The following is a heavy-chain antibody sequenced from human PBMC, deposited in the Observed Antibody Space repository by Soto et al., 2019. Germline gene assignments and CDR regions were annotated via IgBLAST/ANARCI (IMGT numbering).Heavy chain of an antibody. J-gene: IGHJ5*02. Sequence: QVQLQESGPGLVKPSQTLSLTCSVSGDSISNGGYYWSWIRQHPGKGLEWIGYISYTGTTYSSPALRSRVTISLDTSKNRFSLKLSAVTAADTAVYYCAVRYCSGGSCFSESWGQGTLVTVSS. CDR1: GDSISNGGYY. CDR2: ISYTGTT. D-gene: IGHD2-15*01. CDR3: AVRYCSGGSCFSES. V-gene: IGHV4-31*03.